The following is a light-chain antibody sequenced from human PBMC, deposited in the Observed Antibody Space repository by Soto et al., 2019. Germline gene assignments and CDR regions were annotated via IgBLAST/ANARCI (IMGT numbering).Light chain of an antibody. CDR1: QSVSSN. CDR2: GAS. J-gene: IGKJ4*01. Sequence: EIVMTQSPATLSVSPGERATFSCRASQSVSSNLAWYQQKPGQAPRLLIYGASIRATGIPARFSGSGSGTEFTLTISTLQSEDFATYYCQQANSFPLTFGGGTKVEIK. CDR3: QQANSFPLT. V-gene: IGKV3-15*01.